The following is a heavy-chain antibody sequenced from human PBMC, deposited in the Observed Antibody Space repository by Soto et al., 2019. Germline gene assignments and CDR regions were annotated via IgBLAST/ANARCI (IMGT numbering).Heavy chain of an antibody. V-gene: IGHV1-69*13. D-gene: IGHD3-9*01. CDR1: GGTFSSYA. CDR2: IIPIFGTA. J-gene: IGHJ6*02. CDR3: ARGGIDDILTGYYDYGMDV. Sequence: SVKVSCKASGGTFSSYAISWVRQAPGQGLVWMGGIIPIFGTANYAQKFQGRVTITADESTSTAYMELSSLRSEDTAVYYCARGGIDDILTGYYDYGMDVWGQGTTVTVSS.